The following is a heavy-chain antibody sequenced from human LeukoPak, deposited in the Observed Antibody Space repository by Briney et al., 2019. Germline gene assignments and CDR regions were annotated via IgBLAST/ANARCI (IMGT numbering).Heavy chain of an antibody. Sequence: SETLSLTCAVYGGSFSGYYWSWIRQPPGKGLEWIGEINHSGSTNYNPSLKSRVTISVDTSKNQFSLKLSSVTAADTAVYYCARGLGYCSSTSCYTWFDPWGQGSLVTVSS. J-gene: IGHJ5*02. CDR2: INHSGST. CDR1: GGSFSGYY. CDR3: ARGLGYCSSTSCYTWFDP. D-gene: IGHD2-2*02. V-gene: IGHV4-34*01.